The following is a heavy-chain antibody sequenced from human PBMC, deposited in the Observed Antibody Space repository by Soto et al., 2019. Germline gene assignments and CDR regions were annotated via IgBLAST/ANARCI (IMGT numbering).Heavy chain of an antibody. CDR3: AKVPHLIVGPTAYFDY. J-gene: IGHJ4*02. CDR2: ISANSGGT. CDR1: GFTFTSYA. V-gene: IGHV3-23*01. D-gene: IGHD1-26*01. Sequence: GGSLRLSCAASGFTFTSYAMSWVRQAPGKGLEWVSAISANSGGTFYADSVKGRFTISRDNSKKTLYLQMNSLRAEDTAVFYCAKVPHLIVGPTAYFDYWGQGTQVTGLL.